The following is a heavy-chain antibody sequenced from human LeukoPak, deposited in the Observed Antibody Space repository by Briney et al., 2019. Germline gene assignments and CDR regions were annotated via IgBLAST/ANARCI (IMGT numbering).Heavy chain of an antibody. Sequence: SETLSLTCTVSGGSISTYYWNWIRQPPGKGLEWMGYITYSGSTNYNPSLKSRVTISVDTSKNHFSLKLSSVTAADTAVYYCARGTGLFPYWGQGTLVTVSS. CDR1: GGSISTYY. V-gene: IGHV4-59*01. D-gene: IGHD1-14*01. CDR3: ARGTGLFPY. CDR2: ITYSGST. J-gene: IGHJ4*02.